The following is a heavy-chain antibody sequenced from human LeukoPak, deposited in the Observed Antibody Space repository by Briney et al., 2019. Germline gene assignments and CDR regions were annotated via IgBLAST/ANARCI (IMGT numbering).Heavy chain of an antibody. V-gene: IGHV4-34*01. CDR1: GGSFSGYY. J-gene: IGHJ4*02. Sequence: PSETLSLTCAVYGGSFSGYYWSWIRQPPGKGLEWIGEINHSGSTNYNPSLKSRVTISVDKSKNQFSLKLSSVTAADTAVYYCAREGSRRVFDYWGQGTLVTVSS. CDR3: AREGSRRVFDY. CDR2: INHSGST. D-gene: IGHD6-13*01.